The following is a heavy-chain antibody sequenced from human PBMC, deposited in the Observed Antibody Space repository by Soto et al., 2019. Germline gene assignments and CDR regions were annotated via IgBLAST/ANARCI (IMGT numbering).Heavy chain of an antibody. J-gene: IGHJ4*02. CDR2: IHYSGNT. Sequence: ASETLSLTCTVSGGSISNYYWSWIRQPPGKGLEWIGYIHYSGNTKYNPSLKNRVTISADTSKNQFSLKLSSVTAADTAVYYCARGHYDFWSGYFATIDFWGQGTLVTVSS. CDR3: ARGHYDFWSGYFATIDF. V-gene: IGHV4-59*08. CDR1: GGSISNYY. D-gene: IGHD3-3*01.